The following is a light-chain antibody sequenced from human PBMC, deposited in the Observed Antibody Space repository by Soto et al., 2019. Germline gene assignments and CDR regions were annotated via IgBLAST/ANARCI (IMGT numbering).Light chain of an antibody. Sequence: SYELTQPPSVSVAPGQTARITCGGNNIGGKSVHWYQQKPGQAPVLVVYDDSDRPSGIPDRFSGSNSGDTATLTIRRVEAGDEADYYCAAWDDSLNGLGFGGGTKLTVL. V-gene: IGLV3-21*02. J-gene: IGLJ3*02. CDR2: DDS. CDR3: AAWDDSLNGLG. CDR1: NIGGKS.